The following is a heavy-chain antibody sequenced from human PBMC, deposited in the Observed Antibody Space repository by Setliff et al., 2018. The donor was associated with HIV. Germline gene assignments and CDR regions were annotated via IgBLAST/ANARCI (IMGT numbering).Heavy chain of an antibody. J-gene: IGHJ4*02. D-gene: IGHD3-16*01. Sequence: ASVKVSCKASGYTFTSYYIHWVRQAPGQGLEWMGMINPSAGSTSYSQKFQGRVTMTRDTSTTTVYMDLRSLRSEDTAVYYCARIWGIPPLYYFDYWGQGTLVTVSS. CDR1: GYTFTSYY. CDR3: ARIWGIPPLYYFDY. V-gene: IGHV1-46*01. CDR2: INPSAGST.